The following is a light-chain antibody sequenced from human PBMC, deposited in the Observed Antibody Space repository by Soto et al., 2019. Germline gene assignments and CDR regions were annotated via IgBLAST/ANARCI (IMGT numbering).Light chain of an antibody. CDR1: QSVSSN. J-gene: IGKJ4*01. CDR2: GAS. Sequence: EIVMTQSPATLSVSPGETATLSCRASQSVSSNLAWYQQKPGQAPSLLIYGASTRATDIPPRFSGSGSGTEFTLTITSLQSEDFATYYCQQYYSYPLTFGGGTKVEIK. V-gene: IGKV3-15*01. CDR3: QQYYSYPLT.